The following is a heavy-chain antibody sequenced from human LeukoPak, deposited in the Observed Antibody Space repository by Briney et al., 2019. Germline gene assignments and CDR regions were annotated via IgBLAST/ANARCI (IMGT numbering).Heavy chain of an antibody. D-gene: IGHD3-10*01. CDR1: GGSISSYY. Sequence: PSETLSLTCTVSGGSISSYYWSWIRQPPGKGLEWIGYIYYSGSTNYNPSLKSRVTISVDTSKNQFSLKLSSVTAADTAVYYCARGRQARLWFGEYYFDYWGQGTLVTVSS. CDR2: IYYSGST. J-gene: IGHJ4*02. CDR3: ARGRQARLWFGEYYFDY. V-gene: IGHV4-59*01.